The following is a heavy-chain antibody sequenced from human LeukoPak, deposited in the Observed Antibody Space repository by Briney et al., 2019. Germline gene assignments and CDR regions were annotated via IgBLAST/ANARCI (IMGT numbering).Heavy chain of an antibody. Sequence: ASVTVSCKASGYTFTSYGISWVGQAPGQGLEGMGWISAYNGNTNYAQRLQGRVTMTTDTSTSTAYMELRSLGSDDTAVYYCARDDPSSSWYLIDYWGQGTLVTVSS. D-gene: IGHD6-13*01. CDR1: GYTFTSYG. CDR3: ARDDPSSSWYLIDY. V-gene: IGHV1-18*01. CDR2: ISAYNGNT. J-gene: IGHJ4*02.